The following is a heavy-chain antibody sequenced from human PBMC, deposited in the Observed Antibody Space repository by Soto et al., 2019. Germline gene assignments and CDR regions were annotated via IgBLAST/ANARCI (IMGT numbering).Heavy chain of an antibody. D-gene: IGHD2-21*02. Sequence: DVQLLESGGGLVQPGGSLRLSWAVSGVTLRAYAMGWVRQAPGGGLEWVSSIRLAAGNTHYADSVRGRFTISRDNLKNILYLQMNYLRAEDTALYYCAKSTYCAGDCYSKDFDAWGQGTLVTVS. J-gene: IGHJ4*02. CDR2: IRLAAGNT. CDR1: GVTLRAYA. CDR3: AKSTYCAGDCYSKDFDA. V-gene: IGHV3-23*01.